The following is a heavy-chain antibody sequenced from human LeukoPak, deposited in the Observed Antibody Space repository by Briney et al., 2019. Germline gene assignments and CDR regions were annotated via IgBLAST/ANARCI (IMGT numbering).Heavy chain of an antibody. CDR2: ISGSGGST. V-gene: IGHV3-23*01. CDR1: GFTFSSYA. Sequence: GGSLRLSCAASGFTFSSYAMSWVRQAPGKGLEWVSTISGSGGSTGYADSVKGRFTISRDNAKNSLYLQMNSLRAEDTALYYCATYYYGSSGYYHDYWGQGTLVTVSS. D-gene: IGHD3-22*01. CDR3: ATYYYGSSGYYHDY. J-gene: IGHJ4*02.